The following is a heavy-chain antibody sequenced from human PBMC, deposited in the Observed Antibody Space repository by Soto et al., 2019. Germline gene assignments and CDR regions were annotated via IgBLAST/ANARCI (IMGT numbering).Heavy chain of an antibody. J-gene: IGHJ6*03. CDR3: AKVRPPLGYFYYHMDV. D-gene: IGHD6-25*01. Sequence: QVQLLQSGAEVKKPGASVKVSCKASGYTFTNYGITWVRQAPGQGLEWMGWISAYNGNTHHTQRLQGRVTMTTDTSTSPAYKELGGLRSYDTAVYYCAKVRPPLGYFYYHMDVWGKGTTVTVSS. CDR2: ISAYNGNT. CDR1: GYTFTNYG. V-gene: IGHV1-18*01.